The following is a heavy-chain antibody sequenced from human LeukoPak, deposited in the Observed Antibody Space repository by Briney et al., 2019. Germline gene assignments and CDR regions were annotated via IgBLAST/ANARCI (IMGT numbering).Heavy chain of an antibody. D-gene: IGHD6-19*01. Sequence: SETLSLTCSVSGASFTSHYWSWMRQPPGKGLEWIGYIYYSGSTNYNPSLKSRVTISVDTSKNQFSLKLSSVTAADTAVYYCASSTGWPGFDNWGQGTLVTVSS. J-gene: IGHJ4*02. CDR1: GASFTSHY. CDR2: IYYSGST. V-gene: IGHV4-59*11. CDR3: ASSTGWPGFDN.